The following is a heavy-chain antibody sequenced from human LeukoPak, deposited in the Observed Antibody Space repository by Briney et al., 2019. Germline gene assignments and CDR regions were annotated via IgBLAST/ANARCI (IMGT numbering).Heavy chain of an antibody. Sequence: ASVKVSCKASGYTFTSYYLHWVRQAPGQGLEWIGIINPSGGSASYAQKFQGRVTMTRDTSTSTVYLELRSLRSDDTAVYYCARDLYYYDSSGYSRDLDYWGQGTLVTVSS. CDR2: INPSGGSA. D-gene: IGHD3-22*01. CDR3: ARDLYYYDSSGYSRDLDY. CDR1: GYTFTSYY. V-gene: IGHV1-46*01. J-gene: IGHJ4*02.